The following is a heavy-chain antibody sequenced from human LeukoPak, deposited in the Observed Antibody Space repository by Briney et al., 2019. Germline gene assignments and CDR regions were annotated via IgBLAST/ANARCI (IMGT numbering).Heavy chain of an antibody. Sequence: SETLSLTCVVYGGSFSSYYWNYIRQPPGKGLEWIGEIIHSGSTNYNPSLKSRVTISLGTSKNQFSLKLSSVTAADTAVYYCARGDDSSGFDSFDIWGQGTMVTVSS. D-gene: IGHD3-22*01. CDR2: IIHSGST. CDR3: ARGDDSSGFDSFDI. CDR1: GGSFSSYY. V-gene: IGHV4-34*01. J-gene: IGHJ3*02.